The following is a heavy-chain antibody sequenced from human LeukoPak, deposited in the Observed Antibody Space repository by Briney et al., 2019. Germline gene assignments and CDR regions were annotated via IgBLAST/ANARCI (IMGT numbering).Heavy chain of an antibody. CDR1: GGTFSSYA. CDR2: IIPILGIA. D-gene: IGHD3-9*01. J-gene: IGHJ4*02. Sequence: SVKVSCKASGGTFSSYAISWVRQAPGQGLEWMGRIIPILGIANYAQKFQGRVTITADESTSTAYMELSSLRSEDTAVYYCARGLVRDYDILTGQLDYWGQGTLVTVSS. CDR3: ARGLVRDYDILTGQLDY. V-gene: IGHV1-69*04.